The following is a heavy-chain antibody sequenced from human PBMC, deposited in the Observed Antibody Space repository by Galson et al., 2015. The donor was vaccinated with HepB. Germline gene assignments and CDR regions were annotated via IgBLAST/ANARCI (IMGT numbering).Heavy chain of an antibody. V-gene: IGHV3-74*01. D-gene: IGHD3-10*01. J-gene: IGHJ5*02. CDR3: ARGCRALWFGESNNWFDP. CDR1: GFTFSSYW. CDR2: INSDGSST. Sequence: SLRLSCAASGFTFSSYWMHWVRQAPGKGLVWVSRINSDGSSTSYADSVKGRFTISRDNAKNTLYLQMNSLRAEDTAVYYCARGCRALWFGESNNWFDPWGQGTLVTVSS.